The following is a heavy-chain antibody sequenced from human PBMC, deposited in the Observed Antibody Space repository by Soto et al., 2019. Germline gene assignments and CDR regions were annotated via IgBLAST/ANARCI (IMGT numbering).Heavy chain of an antibody. Sequence: PGGSLRLSCAASGFTFSSYGMHWVRQAPGKGLEWVAVIWHDGSNKYYADSVKGRFTISXXXXXXTXYXQXXXLGAEDTAVYYCAKDLTGPYDYWGQGTLVTVSS. J-gene: IGHJ4*02. CDR1: GFTFSSYG. D-gene: IGHD3-9*01. CDR3: AKDLTGPYDY. CDR2: IWHDGSNK. V-gene: IGHV3-33*06.